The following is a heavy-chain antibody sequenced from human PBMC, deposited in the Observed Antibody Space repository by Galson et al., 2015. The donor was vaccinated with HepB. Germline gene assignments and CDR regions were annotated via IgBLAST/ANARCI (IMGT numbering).Heavy chain of an antibody. CDR2: ISSDGINK. D-gene: IGHD1-26*01. J-gene: IGHJ6*02. Sequence: SLRLYCAASGFTFSNFDMHWVRQAPGKGLEWVADISSDGINKYYVDSVKGRFIMSRDNSKNTLYLQMSSLRADDTAVYYCARAGKAGGYSFGMDVWGQGTTVTVSS. CDR3: ARAGKAGGYSFGMDV. V-gene: IGHV3-30-3*01. CDR1: GFTFSNFD.